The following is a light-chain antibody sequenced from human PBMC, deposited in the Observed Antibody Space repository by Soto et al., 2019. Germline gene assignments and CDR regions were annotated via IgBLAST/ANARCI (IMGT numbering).Light chain of an antibody. CDR1: SSDVGGYNY. J-gene: IGLJ2*01. Sequence: QSALTQPASVSGSPGQSITISCPGTSSDVGGYNYVSWYQQHPGKAPKLMIYEVSNRPSGVSNRFSGSKSGNTASLTISGLQAEDGADYYCSSYTSSSTRVFGGGTKLTVL. CDR2: EVS. V-gene: IGLV2-14*01. CDR3: SSYTSSSTRV.